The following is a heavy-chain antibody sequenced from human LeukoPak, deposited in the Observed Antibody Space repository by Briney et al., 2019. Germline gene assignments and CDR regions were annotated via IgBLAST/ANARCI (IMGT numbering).Heavy chain of an antibody. Sequence: ASVKVSCKASGGTFSSYAISWVRQAPGQGPEWMGVISPSGGSTTYAQKFQGRVTLTRDMSTSTDYLELSSLRSEDTAVYYCARDNSVRDEAWWFNPWGQGTLVTVPS. CDR3: ARDNSVRDEAWWFNP. V-gene: IGHV1-46*01. CDR1: GGTFSSYA. J-gene: IGHJ5*02. CDR2: ISPSGGST. D-gene: IGHD5-24*01.